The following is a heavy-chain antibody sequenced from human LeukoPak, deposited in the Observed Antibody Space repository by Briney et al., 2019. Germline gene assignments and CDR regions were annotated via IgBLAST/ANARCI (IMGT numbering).Heavy chain of an antibody. Sequence: GASVKVSCKASGGTFSSYAISWVRQAPGQGLEWMGRIIPILGIANYAQKFQGRVTITADKSTSTAYMELRSLRSDDTAVYYCARYGVVPAAGKHYYYYGMDVWGQGTTVTVSS. CDR1: GGTFSSYA. CDR3: ARYGVVPAAGKHYYYYGMDV. J-gene: IGHJ6*02. D-gene: IGHD2-2*01. V-gene: IGHV1-69*04. CDR2: IIPILGIA.